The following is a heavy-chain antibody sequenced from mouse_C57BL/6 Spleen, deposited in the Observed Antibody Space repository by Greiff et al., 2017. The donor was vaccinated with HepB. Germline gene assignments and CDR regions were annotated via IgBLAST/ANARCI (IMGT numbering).Heavy chain of an antibody. D-gene: IGHD2-3*01. Sequence: DVKLQESGPGLVKPSQSLSLTCSVTGYSITSGYYWNWIRQFPGNKLEWMGYISYDGSNNYNPSLKNRISITRDTSKNQFFLKLNSVTTEDTATYYCAKSYDGYYVGAMDYWGQGTSVTVSS. CDR1: GYSITSGYY. CDR2: ISYDGSN. J-gene: IGHJ4*01. V-gene: IGHV3-6*01. CDR3: AKSYDGYYVGAMDY.